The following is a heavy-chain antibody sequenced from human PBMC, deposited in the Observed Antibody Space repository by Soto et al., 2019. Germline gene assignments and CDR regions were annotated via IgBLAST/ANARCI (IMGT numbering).Heavy chain of an antibody. J-gene: IGHJ4*02. CDR1: GGSFSGYY. CDR2: INHSGST. V-gene: IGHV4-34*01. D-gene: IGHD3-22*01. Sequence: KPSETLSLTCAVYGGSFSGYYWSWIRQPPGKGLEWIGEINHSGSTNYNPSLKSRVTISVDTSKNQFSLKLSSVTAADTAVYYCASPPLPYDSPYFDYWGQGTLVTVSS. CDR3: ASPPLPYDSPYFDY.